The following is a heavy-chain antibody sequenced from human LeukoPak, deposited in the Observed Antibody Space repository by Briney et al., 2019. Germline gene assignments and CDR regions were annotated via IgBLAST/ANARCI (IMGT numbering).Heavy chain of an antibody. Sequence: SETLSLTCTVSGGSISSYYWSWIRQPPGKGLEWIGYIYYSGSTNYNPSLKSRVTISVDTSKNQFSLKLSSVTAADTAVYYCARARGDGYLDYWGQGTLVTVSS. J-gene: IGHJ4*02. CDR1: GGSISSYY. D-gene: IGHD5-24*01. CDR3: ARARGDGYLDY. V-gene: IGHV4-59*08. CDR2: IYYSGST.